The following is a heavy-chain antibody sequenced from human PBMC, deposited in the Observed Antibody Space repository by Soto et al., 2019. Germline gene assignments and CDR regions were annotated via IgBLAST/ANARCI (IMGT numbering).Heavy chain of an antibody. V-gene: IGHV3-7*01. CDR2: IKQEGSEK. Sequence: EVQLVESGGGLAQPGGSLRLSCAASGFTFSNYWMSWVRQAPGKGLEWVASIKQEGSEKDSVDSVRGRFTISRDNAKKSLDLQMTSLRAEDTAVYYCARDQGDYDFCIRKGSFYYTEVWGKGTTVTVSS. CDR3: ARDQGDYDFCIRKGSFYYTEV. J-gene: IGHJ6*03. CDR1: GFTFSNYW. D-gene: IGHD3-3*01.